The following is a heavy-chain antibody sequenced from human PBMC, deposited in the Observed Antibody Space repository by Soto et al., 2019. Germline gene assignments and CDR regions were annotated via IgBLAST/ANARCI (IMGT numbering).Heavy chain of an antibody. Sequence: TGGSLRLSCAASGFTFSAYAMHWVRQAPGKGLEWVALISSDGNNRYYADSVKGRFTISRDNSKNTLFLQMNSLRAEDTAMYYCTRDQVTVRGGYYYYGMDVWGQGTTVTVSS. CDR1: GFTFSAYA. J-gene: IGHJ6*02. D-gene: IGHD4-17*01. CDR2: ISSDGNNR. CDR3: TRDQVTVRGGYYYYGMDV. V-gene: IGHV3-30-3*01.